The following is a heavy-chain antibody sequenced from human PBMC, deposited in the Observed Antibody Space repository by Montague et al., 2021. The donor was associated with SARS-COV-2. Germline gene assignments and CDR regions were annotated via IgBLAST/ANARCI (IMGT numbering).Heavy chain of an antibody. CDR2: INHSGTTYY. V-gene: IGHV4-34*01. Sequence: SETLSLTCAVYGGSFSGYYWTWIRQSPGKGLEWIAEINHSGTTYYNFNPSLRSRVTISVDTSKSQFSLKLSSVTAADTGVYYCARWDPQTLTLIGLRGKSASDXWGQGALVTVSS. J-gene: IGHJ4*02. CDR1: GGSFSGYY. CDR3: ARWDPQTLTLIGLRGKSASDX. D-gene: IGHD4-23*01.